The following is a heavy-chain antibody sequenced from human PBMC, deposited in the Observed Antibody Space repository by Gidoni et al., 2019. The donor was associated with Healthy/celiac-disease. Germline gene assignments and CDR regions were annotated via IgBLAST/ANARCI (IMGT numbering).Heavy chain of an antibody. CDR1: GFTFSSYG. J-gene: IGHJ4*02. CDR3: ARDSGYSSSWPDY. Sequence: QVQLVESGGGVVQPGRSLRLSCAASGFTFSSYGMHWVRQAPGKGLEWVAVIWYDGSNKYYADSVKGRFTISRDNSKNTLYLQMNSLRAEDTAVYYCARDSGYSSSWPDYWGQGTLVTVSS. V-gene: IGHV3-33*01. D-gene: IGHD6-13*01. CDR2: IWYDGSNK.